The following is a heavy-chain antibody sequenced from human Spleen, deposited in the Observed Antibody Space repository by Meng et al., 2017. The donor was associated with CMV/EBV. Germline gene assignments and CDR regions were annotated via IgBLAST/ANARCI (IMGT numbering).Heavy chain of an antibody. D-gene: IGHD2-15*01. V-gene: IGHV3-66*04. Sequence: GESLKISCAASGFTVETNYMSWVRQAPGKGLEWVSDIYSAGNTYYADSVKGRFTISRDNAENSLFLQMNSLRAEDTAVYYCARRRGNGYSEFWGQGILVTVSS. CDR1: GFTVETNY. CDR3: ARRRGNGYSEF. J-gene: IGHJ4*02. CDR2: IYSAGNT.